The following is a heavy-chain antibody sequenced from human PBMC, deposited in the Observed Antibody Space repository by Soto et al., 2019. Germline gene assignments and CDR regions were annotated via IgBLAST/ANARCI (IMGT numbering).Heavy chain of an antibody. CDR1: GGSISSYY. D-gene: IGHD1-20*01. J-gene: IGHJ3*02. Sequence: QVQLQESGPGLVKPSETLSLTCTVSGGSISSYYWSWLRQPPGKGLEWIGYIYYSGSTNYHPSLKSGVTISVDTSKDQSSLKLGSVTAADTAVYYCARGWRYTWNGAGAFDIWGQGTMVTVSS. CDR2: IYYSGST. V-gene: IGHV4-59*01. CDR3: ARGWRYTWNGAGAFDI.